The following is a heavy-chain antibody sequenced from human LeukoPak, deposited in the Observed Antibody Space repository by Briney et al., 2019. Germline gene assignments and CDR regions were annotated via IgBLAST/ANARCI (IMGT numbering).Heavy chain of an antibody. V-gene: IGHV3-30*18. Sequence: GGSLRLSCAASGFTFSSYGMHWVRQAPGKGLEWVAVISYDGSNKYYADSVKGRFTISRDNSKNTLYLQMNSLRAEDTAVYYCAKLLTRVLFDYWGKGPLVTVSS. CDR1: GFTFSSYG. J-gene: IGHJ4*02. CDR3: AKLLTRVLFDY. CDR2: ISYDGSNK. D-gene: IGHD2-2*01.